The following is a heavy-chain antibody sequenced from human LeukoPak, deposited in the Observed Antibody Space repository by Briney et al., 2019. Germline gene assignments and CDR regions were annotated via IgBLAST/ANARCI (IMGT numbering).Heavy chain of an antibody. D-gene: IGHD6-13*01. V-gene: IGHV1-18*04. CDR2: ISAYNGNT. Sequence: ASVKVSCTAPGYTFTSYGISCVRQAPGQGLEWMGWISAYNGNTNYAQKLKGRVTMTTDTSTSQAYMELRSLRSDDTAVYYCARDQQGIEAAGTPRTGWFEPWGQGTLVTVSS. CDR1: GYTFTSYG. J-gene: IGHJ5*02. CDR3: ARDQQGIEAAGTPRTGWFEP.